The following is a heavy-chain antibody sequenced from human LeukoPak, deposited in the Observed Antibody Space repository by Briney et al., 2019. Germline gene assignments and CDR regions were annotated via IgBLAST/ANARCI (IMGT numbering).Heavy chain of an antibody. V-gene: IGHV3-53*01. Sequence: PGGSLRLSCAASGFTVSSNDMSWVRQAPGKGLECISVIYSGGSTDYADSVKGRLTISRDNSKNTLYLQMNSLRAEDTAVYYCARVRYRLAETYIDYWGQGTLVTVSS. D-gene: IGHD3-16*01. J-gene: IGHJ4*02. CDR1: GFTVSSND. CDR3: ARVRYRLAETYIDY. CDR2: IYSGGST.